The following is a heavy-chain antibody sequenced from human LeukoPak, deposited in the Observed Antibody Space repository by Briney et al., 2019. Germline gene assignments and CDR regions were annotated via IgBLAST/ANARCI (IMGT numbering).Heavy chain of an antibody. J-gene: IGHJ6*01. CDR1: GYTLTELS. V-gene: IGHV1-24*01. D-gene: IGHD3-10*01. CDR2: FDPEDGET. CDR3: ATLWFGRNWHYYYYGMDV. Sequence: ASVTVSCKVSGYTLTELSMHWLRQAPGKGLEGMGGFDPEDGETIYAQKFQGRVTMTEDTSADTAYMELSSLRSEDTAVYYCATLWFGRNWHYYYYGMDVWGQGTTVTVSS.